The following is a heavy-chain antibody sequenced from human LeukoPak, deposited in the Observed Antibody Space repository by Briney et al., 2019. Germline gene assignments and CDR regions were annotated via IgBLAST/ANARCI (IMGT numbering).Heavy chain of an antibody. CDR3: ARGGYSYGYHYYYGMDV. V-gene: IGHV4-30-2*01. CDR1: GGSISSGGYS. D-gene: IGHD5-18*01. Sequence: SETLSLTCAVSGGSISSGGYSWSWIRQPPGKGLEWIGYVYHSGSTYYNPSLKSRVTISVDTSKNQFSLKLSSVTAADTAVYYCARGGYSYGYHYYYGMDVWGQGTTVTVSS. J-gene: IGHJ6*02. CDR2: VYHSGST.